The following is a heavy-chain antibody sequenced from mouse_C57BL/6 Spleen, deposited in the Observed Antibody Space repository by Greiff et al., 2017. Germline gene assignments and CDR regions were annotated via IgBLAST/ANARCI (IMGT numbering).Heavy chain of an antibody. J-gene: IGHJ2*01. D-gene: IGHD4-1*01. CDR2: IYPGDGDT. V-gene: IGHV1-82*01. CDR1: GYAFSSSW. Sequence: QVQLQQSGAELVKPGASVKLSCKASGYAFSSSWMNWVKQRPGKGLEWIGRIYPGDGDTNYNGKFKGKATLTADKSSSTAYMQLSSLTSEDSAVYFCAREGTGTYYFDYWGQGTTLTVSS. CDR3: AREGTGTYYFDY.